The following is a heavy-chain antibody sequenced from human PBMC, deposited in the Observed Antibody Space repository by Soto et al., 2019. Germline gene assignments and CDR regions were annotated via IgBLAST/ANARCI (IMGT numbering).Heavy chain of an antibody. D-gene: IGHD2-15*01. CDR3: ARVVDYQLTLDY. Sequence: PSETLSLTCTVSGGSISSYYWSWIRQPPGKGLEWIGYIYYSGSTNYNPSLKSRVTISVDTSKNQFSLKLSSVTAADTAVYYCARVVDYQLTLDYWGQGTLVTVSS. CDR1: GGSISSYY. V-gene: IGHV4-59*01. CDR2: IYYSGST. J-gene: IGHJ4*02.